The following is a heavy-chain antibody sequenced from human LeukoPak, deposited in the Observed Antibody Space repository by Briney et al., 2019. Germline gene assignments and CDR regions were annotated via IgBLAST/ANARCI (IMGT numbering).Heavy chain of an antibody. V-gene: IGHV3-30*03. CDR1: GFTFSSYG. CDR3: ARASGSYSWYFDY. J-gene: IGHJ4*02. D-gene: IGHD1-26*01. CDR2: ISYDGSNK. Sequence: GGSLRLSCAASGFTFSSYGMHWVRQAPGKGLEWVAVISYDGSNKYYADSVKSRFTISRDNSKNTLYLQMNSLRAEDTAVYYCARASGSYSWYFDYWGQGILVTVSS.